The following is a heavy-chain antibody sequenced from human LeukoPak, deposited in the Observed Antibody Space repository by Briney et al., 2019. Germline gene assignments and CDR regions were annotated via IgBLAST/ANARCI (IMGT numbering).Heavy chain of an antibody. V-gene: IGHV3-11*01. CDR2: ISSSGSTI. Sequence: GGSLRLSCAASGFTFSDYYMSWIRQAPGKGLEWVSYISSSGSTIYYADSVKGRFTISRDNAKNSLYLQMNSLRAEDTAVYHCARAQGGRDIVVVPAAISNYYGMDVWGQGTTVTVSS. CDR1: GFTFSDYY. CDR3: ARAQGGRDIVVVPAAISNYYGMDV. J-gene: IGHJ6*02. D-gene: IGHD2-2*02.